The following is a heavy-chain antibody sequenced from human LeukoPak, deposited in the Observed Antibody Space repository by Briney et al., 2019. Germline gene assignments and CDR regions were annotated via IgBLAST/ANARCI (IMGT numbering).Heavy chain of an antibody. CDR2: ISGGGGST. Sequence: GGSLRLSCAASGFTFSTYAMSWVRQAPGKGLEWVSAISGGGGSTNYADSVKGRVTVSRDNSKNTLYLQMNSLRAEDTAVYYCARDSPQWLAPDYWGQGTLVTVSS. J-gene: IGHJ4*02. V-gene: IGHV3-23*01. D-gene: IGHD6-19*01. CDR3: ARDSPQWLAPDY. CDR1: GFTFSTYA.